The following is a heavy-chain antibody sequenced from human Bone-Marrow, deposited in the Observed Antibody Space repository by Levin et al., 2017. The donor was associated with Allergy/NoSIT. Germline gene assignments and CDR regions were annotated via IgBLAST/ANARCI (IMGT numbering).Heavy chain of an antibody. CDR2: ISSSGSTI. D-gene: IGHD6-13*01. CDR1: GFTFSDYY. V-gene: IGHV3-11*01. Sequence: GGSLRLSCAASGFTFSDYYMSWIRQAPGKGLEWVSYISSSGSTIYYADSVKGRFTISRDNAKNSLYLQMNSLRAEDTAVYYCARSWTRYSSSWYLVYWGQGTLVTVSS. J-gene: IGHJ4*02. CDR3: ARSWTRYSSSWYLVY.